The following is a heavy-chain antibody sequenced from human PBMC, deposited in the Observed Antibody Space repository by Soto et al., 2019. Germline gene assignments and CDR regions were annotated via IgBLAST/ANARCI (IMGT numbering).Heavy chain of an antibody. CDR2: ISYDGSNK. J-gene: IGHJ6*02. CDR3: AFKGVVVPAGNYYGMDV. D-gene: IGHD2-2*01. V-gene: IGHV3-30*03. CDR1: GFTFSSYG. Sequence: GGSLRLSCAASGFTFSSYGMHWVRQAPGKGLEWVAVISYDGSNKYDADSVKGRFTISRDNSKNTLYLQMNSLRAEDTAVYYCAFKGVVVPAGNYYGMDVWGQGTTVTAP.